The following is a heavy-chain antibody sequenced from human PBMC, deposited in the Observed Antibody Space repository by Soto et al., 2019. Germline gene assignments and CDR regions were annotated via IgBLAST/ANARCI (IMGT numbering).Heavy chain of an antibody. V-gene: IGHV4-59*08. J-gene: IGHJ6*03. Sequence: PSETLSLTCTVSGCSISSYYWSWIRQPPGKGLEWIGYIYYSGSTNYNPSLKSRVTISVDTSKNQFSLKLSSVTAADTAVYYCARHLVSIGRGYQASSYYYMDVWGKGTTVTVAS. CDR2: IYYSGST. CDR1: GCSISSYY. D-gene: IGHD3-3*01. CDR3: ARHLVSIGRGYQASSYYYMDV.